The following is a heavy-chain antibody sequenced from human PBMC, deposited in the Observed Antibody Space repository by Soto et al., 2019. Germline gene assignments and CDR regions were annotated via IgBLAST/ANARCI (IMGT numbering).Heavy chain of an antibody. CDR2: ISAYNGNT. D-gene: IGHD3-3*01. V-gene: IGHV1-18*01. CDR3: ASGAIFGVATPYGMDV. Sequence: QVQLVQSGAEVKKPGASVKVSCKASGYTFTSYGISWVRQAPGQGLEWMGWISAYNGNTNYAQKLQGRVTMTTDTSTSTAYMELRSLRSDATAVYYCASGAIFGVATPYGMDVWGQGTTVTVSS. J-gene: IGHJ6*02. CDR1: GYTFTSYG.